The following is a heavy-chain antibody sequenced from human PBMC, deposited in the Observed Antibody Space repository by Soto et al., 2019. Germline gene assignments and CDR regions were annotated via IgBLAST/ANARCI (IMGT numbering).Heavy chain of an antibody. V-gene: IGHV4-31*03. D-gene: IGHD5-12*01. J-gene: IGHJ4*02. CDR3: ARGVWWLRRGVEVSFDY. CDR2: IYYSGST. CDR1: GGSISSGGYY. Sequence: QVQLQESGPGLVKPSQTLSLTCTVSGGSISSGGYYWSWIRQHPGKGLEWIGYIYYSGSTYYNPSLKSRVTISVDTSKNQFSLKLSSVTAADTAVYYCARGVWWLRRGVEVSFDYWGQGTLVTVSS.